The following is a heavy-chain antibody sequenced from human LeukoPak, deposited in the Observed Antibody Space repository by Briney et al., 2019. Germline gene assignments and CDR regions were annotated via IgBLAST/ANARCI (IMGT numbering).Heavy chain of an antibody. CDR1: GYIFTSYW. V-gene: IGHV5-51*01. CDR3: ARSYCSGGSCPPRFFDY. Sequence: GESLKISCKGSGYIFTSYWIGWVRQMPGKGLEWMGIIYPGDSDTRYSPSFQGQVTISADKSISTAYLQWSSLKASDTAMYYCARSYCSGGSCPPRFFDYWGQGTLVTVSS. CDR2: IYPGDSDT. J-gene: IGHJ4*02. D-gene: IGHD2-15*01.